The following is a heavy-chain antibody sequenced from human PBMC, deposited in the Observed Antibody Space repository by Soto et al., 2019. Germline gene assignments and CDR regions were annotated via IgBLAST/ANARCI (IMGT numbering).Heavy chain of an antibody. CDR2: IYYSGST. D-gene: IGHD6-13*01. V-gene: IGHV4-59*01. J-gene: IGHJ6*02. CDR1: GGSISSYD. CDR3: ARGGSSWNGYYYYYGMDV. Sequence: SETLSLTYTVSGGSISSYDWSWIRQPPGKGLEWIGYIYYSGSTNYNPSLKSRVTISVDTSKNQFSLKLSSVTAADTAVYYCARGGSSWNGYYYYYGMDVWGQGTTVTVS.